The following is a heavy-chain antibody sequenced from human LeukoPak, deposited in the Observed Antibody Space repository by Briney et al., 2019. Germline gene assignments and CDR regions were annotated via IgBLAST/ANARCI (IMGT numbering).Heavy chain of an antibody. CDR3: ARHLAVSRERIDAFDI. J-gene: IGHJ3*02. Sequence: SETLSLTCTVSGGSLSSYYWSWFRQPPGEGLEWLGYIYYTGSATYNPSLKSRVTLSVDTSKNQFSLILSSVTAAHTAVYHCARHLAVSRERIDAFDIWGQGTMVTVSS. V-gene: IGHV4-59*08. CDR1: GGSLSSYY. CDR2: IYYTGSA. D-gene: IGHD1-26*01.